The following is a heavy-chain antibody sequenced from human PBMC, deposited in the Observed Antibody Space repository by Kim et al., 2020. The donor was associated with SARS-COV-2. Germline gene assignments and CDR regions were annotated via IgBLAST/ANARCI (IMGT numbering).Heavy chain of an antibody. CDR1: GFTFDDYG. J-gene: IGHJ3*02. Sequence: GGSLRLSCAASGFTFDDYGMSWVRQAPGKGLEWVSGINWNGGSTGYADSVKGRFTISRDNAKNSLYLQMNSLRAEDTALYYCARDRTTVTTSGAFDIWGQGTMVTVSS. CDR3: ARDRTTVTTSGAFDI. V-gene: IGHV3-20*04. CDR2: INWNGGST. D-gene: IGHD4-17*01.